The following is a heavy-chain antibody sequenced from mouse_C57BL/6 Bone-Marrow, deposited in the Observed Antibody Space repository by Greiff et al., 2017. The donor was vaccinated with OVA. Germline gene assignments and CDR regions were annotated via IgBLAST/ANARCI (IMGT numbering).Heavy chain of an antibody. D-gene: IGHD1-1*01. V-gene: IGHV1-69*01. Sequence: QVQLKQPGAELVMPGASVKLSCKASGYTFTSYWMHWVKQRPGQGLEWIGEIDPSDSYTNYNQKFKGKSTLTVDKSSSTAYMQLSSLTSEDSAGYYCAREGIGRSYDWDVDAMDYWGQGTSVTVSS. J-gene: IGHJ4*01. CDR1: GYTFTSYW. CDR3: AREGIGRSYDWDVDAMDY. CDR2: IDPSDSYT.